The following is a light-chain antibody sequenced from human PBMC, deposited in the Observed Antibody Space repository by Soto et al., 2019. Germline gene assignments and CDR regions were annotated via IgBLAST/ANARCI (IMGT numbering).Light chain of an antibody. Sequence: QSALTQPASVSGSPGQSIAISCTGTSSDVGGYSYVSWYQQQPGKAPKLVISDVSNRPSGVSDRSSGSKAGNTSSLTISGLHTEDEADYYCASYATSSTYVFGTGTKSPS. CDR1: SSDVGGYSY. J-gene: IGLJ1*01. CDR2: DVS. CDR3: ASYATSSTYV. V-gene: IGLV2-14*01.